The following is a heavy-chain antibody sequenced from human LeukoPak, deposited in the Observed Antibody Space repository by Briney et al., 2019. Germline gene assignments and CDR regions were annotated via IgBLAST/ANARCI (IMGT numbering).Heavy chain of an antibody. CDR1: GYTFTSYG. CDR3: ARVLEGYCSGGSCYLGINYYYMDV. V-gene: IGHV1-18*01. D-gene: IGHD2-15*01. Sequence: ASVKVSCKASGYTFTSYGISWVRQAPGQGLEWMGWISAYNGNTNYAQKLQGRVTMTTDTSKSTAYMELRSLRSDDTAVYYCARVLEGYCSGGSCYLGINYYYMDVWGKGTTVTVSS. CDR2: ISAYNGNT. J-gene: IGHJ6*03.